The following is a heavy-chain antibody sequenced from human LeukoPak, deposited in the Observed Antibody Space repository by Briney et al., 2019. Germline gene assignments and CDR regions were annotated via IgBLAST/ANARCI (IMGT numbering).Heavy chain of an antibody. Sequence: GGSLRLSCAASGFTVSSNYMSWVPEAPGKGLEWVSVIYSGGSTDYADSVKGRFSISTDNTKNTLYLQMNSLRAEDTAVYDCARDCSSTSCYDYWGQGTLVTVSS. CDR2: IYSGGST. D-gene: IGHD2-2*01. CDR3: ARDCSSTSCYDY. CDR1: GFTVSSNY. V-gene: IGHV3-53*01. J-gene: IGHJ4*02.